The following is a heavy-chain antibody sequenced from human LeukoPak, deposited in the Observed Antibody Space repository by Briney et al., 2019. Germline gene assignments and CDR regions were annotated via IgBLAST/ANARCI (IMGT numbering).Heavy chain of an antibody. V-gene: IGHV3-30-3*01. CDR1: GFSFSTYT. J-gene: IGHJ2*01. D-gene: IGHD4-23*01. Sequence: GRSLRLSCAASGFSFSTYTMNWVRQAPGKGLERVAGIQHDGSRTYYADSVKGRFTISRDNSKNTLYLEMNSLIPEDTALYYCARDHYGGNPWDWYFDLWGRGILVTVSS. CDR3: ARDHYGGNPWDWYFDL. CDR2: IQHDGSRT.